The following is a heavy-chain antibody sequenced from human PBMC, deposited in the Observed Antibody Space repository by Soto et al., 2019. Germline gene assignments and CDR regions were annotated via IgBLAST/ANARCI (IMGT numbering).Heavy chain of an antibody. V-gene: IGHV4-31*03. Sequence: SETLSLTCTVSGGSISSGGYYWSWIRQHPGKGLEWIGYIYYSGSTYYNPSLKSRVTISVDTSKNQFSLKLSSVTAADTAVYYCARWEVTDVYENVWGQGTTVTVSS. CDR2: IYYSGST. J-gene: IGHJ6*02. D-gene: IGHD4-4*01. CDR1: GGSISSGGYY. CDR3: ARWEVTDVYENV.